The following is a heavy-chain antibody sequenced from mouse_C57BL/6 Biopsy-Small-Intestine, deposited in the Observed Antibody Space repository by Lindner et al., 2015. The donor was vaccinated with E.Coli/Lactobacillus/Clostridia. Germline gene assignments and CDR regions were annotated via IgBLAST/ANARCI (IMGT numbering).Heavy chain of an antibody. D-gene: IGHD1-3*01. J-gene: IGHJ1*01. CDR1: GGTFNNYP. V-gene: IGHV1S15*01. Sequence: SVKVSCKASGGTFNNYPITWVRQAPGQGLEWMGRVIPILDISNYAQKFQGRVTFTADKSTSTAYMELSSLRSEDTAVYYCARDPEPRMSLTKNVYYPGLDVWGQGTTVTVSS. CDR2: VIPILDIS. CDR3: ARDPEPRMSLTKNVYYPGLDV.